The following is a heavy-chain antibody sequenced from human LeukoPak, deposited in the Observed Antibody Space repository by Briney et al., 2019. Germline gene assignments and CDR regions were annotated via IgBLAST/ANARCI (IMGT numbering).Heavy chain of an antibody. CDR1: GFTLSSYW. V-gene: IGHV3-7*01. CDR2: IKKDGSEK. J-gene: IGHJ4*02. CDR3: ARHLSGVTGYTYGRGIDY. D-gene: IGHD5-18*01. Sequence: GGTLRLSCAASGFTLSSYWMSWVRQAPGKGLEWVANIKKDGSEKYYVDSVKGRFTISRDNAKKSLYLQMNSLRAEDTAVYYCARHLSGVTGYTYGRGIDYWGQGTLVTVSS.